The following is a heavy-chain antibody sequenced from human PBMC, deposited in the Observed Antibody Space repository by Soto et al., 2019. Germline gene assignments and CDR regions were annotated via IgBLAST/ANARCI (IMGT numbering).Heavy chain of an antibody. J-gene: IGHJ4*02. D-gene: IGHD6-19*01. V-gene: IGHV1-3*01. CDR3: ARAVAVPASCDY. Sequence: GASVKVSCKASGYSFTSYAMHWVRQAPGRRLEWMGWINAGNGNTKYSQKFQGRVTITRDTSASTAYMELSSLRSEDTAMYYCARAVAVPASCDYWGQGTLVTVSS. CDR2: INAGNGNT. CDR1: GYSFTSYA.